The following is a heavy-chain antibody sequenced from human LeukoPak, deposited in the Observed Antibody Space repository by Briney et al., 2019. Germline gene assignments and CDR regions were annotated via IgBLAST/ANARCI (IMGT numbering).Heavy chain of an antibody. J-gene: IGHJ6*02. D-gene: IGHD6-13*01. V-gene: IGHV3-48*01. CDR1: GFTFSSYS. CDR2: INSSSSTI. Sequence: GGSLRLSCAASGFTFSSYSMNWVRQTPGKGLEWVSYINSSSSTIYYADSVKGRFTISRDNAKNSLYLQMNSLRAEDTAVYYCARCQVAAASHYYGMDVWGQGTTVTVSS. CDR3: ARCQVAAASHYYGMDV.